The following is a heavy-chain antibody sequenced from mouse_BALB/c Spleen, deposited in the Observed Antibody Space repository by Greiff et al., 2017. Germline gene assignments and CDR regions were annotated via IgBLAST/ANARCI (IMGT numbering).Heavy chain of an antibody. V-gene: IGHV5-6-4*01. CDR3: TRDDGYSDYFDY. CDR2: ISSGGSYT. Sequence: EVHLVESGGGLVKPGGSLKLSCAASGFTFSSYTMSWVRQTPEKRLEWVVTISSGGSYTYYPDSVKGRFTISRDNAKNTLYLQMSSLKSEDTAMYYCTRDDGYSDYFDYWGQGTTLTVSS. D-gene: IGHD2-3*01. CDR1: GFTFSSYT. J-gene: IGHJ2*01.